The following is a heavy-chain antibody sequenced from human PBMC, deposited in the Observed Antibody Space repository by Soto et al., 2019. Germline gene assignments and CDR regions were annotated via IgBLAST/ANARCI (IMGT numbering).Heavy chain of an antibody. Sequence: QVQLQESGPGLVKPSETLTLTCAVSGASISTGKWWSWVRQPPGKGLEWIGEISHSVSANYNPALRSRVTIEVDKSKNQFSLKLSVTAADTAMYYCTRDGDYGYSLAYWGQGTLVNVSS. CDR1: GASISTGKW. V-gene: IGHV4-4*02. CDR2: ISHSVSA. D-gene: IGHD5-18*01. J-gene: IGHJ4*02. CDR3: TRDGDYGYSLAY.